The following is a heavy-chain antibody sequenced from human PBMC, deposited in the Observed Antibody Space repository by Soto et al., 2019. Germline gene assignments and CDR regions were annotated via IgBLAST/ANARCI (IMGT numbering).Heavy chain of an antibody. Sequence: QVQLVQSGAEVKKPGASVKVSCKASGYTFTSYGISWVRQAPGQGLEWMGWISAYNGNTNYAQKLQGRGTMTTDTSTSIAYMELGSLRSDDTAVYYCARALYDFWSGYHGAGQLRFDPWGQGTLVTVSS. CDR3: ARALYDFWSGYHGAGQLRFDP. V-gene: IGHV1-18*01. CDR2: ISAYNGNT. J-gene: IGHJ5*02. CDR1: GYTFTSYG. D-gene: IGHD3-3*01.